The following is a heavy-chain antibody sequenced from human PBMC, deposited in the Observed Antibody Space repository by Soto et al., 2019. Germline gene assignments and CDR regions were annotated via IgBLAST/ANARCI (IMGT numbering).Heavy chain of an antibody. D-gene: IGHD3-10*01. Sequence: PSQTLSLTCAISGDSVSSNSAAWNWIRQSPSRGLEWLGRTYYRSKWYNDYAVSVKSRITINPDTSKNQFSLQLNSVTPEDTAVYYCARDINGHSQRSWPRSGFLDPWGQGTRVTVAS. V-gene: IGHV6-1*01. CDR1: GDSVSSNSAA. CDR2: TYYRSKWYN. CDR3: ARDINGHSQRSWPRSGFLDP. J-gene: IGHJ5*02.